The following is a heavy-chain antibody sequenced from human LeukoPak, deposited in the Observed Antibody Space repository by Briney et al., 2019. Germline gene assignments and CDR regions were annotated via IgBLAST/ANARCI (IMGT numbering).Heavy chain of an antibody. V-gene: IGHV3-30*18. J-gene: IGHJ6*02. CDR3: AKGVTMIVVGHGMDV. D-gene: IGHD3-22*01. CDR1: GFTFSNAW. CDR2: ISYDGSNK. Sequence: GGSLRLSCAASGFTFSNAWMSWVRQAPGKGLEWVAVISYDGSNKYYADSVKGRFTISRDNSKNTLYLQMNSLRAEDTAVYYCAKGVTMIVVGHGMDVWGQGTTVTVSS.